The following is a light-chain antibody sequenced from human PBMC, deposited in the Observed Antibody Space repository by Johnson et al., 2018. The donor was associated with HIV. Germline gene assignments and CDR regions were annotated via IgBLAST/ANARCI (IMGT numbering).Light chain of an antibody. V-gene: IGLV1-51*02. CDR1: SSNIGNNY. Sequence: QSVLTQPPSVSAAPGQKVTISCSGSSSNIGNNYVSWYQQLPGTAPKLLIYENNKRPSGIPDRFSGSKSGTSATLGITGLQTGDEADYYCGTWDSSLSAGFGTGTKVTCL. J-gene: IGLJ1*01. CDR3: GTWDSSLSAG. CDR2: ENN.